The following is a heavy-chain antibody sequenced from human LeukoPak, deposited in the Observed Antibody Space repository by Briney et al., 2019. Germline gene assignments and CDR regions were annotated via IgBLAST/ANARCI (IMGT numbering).Heavy chain of an antibody. D-gene: IGHD1-26*01. CDR3: AKVELLGTLTASDY. J-gene: IGHJ4*02. V-gene: IGHV3-23*01. CDR2: ISGSGGST. Sequence: GGSLRLSCAASGFTFSSYAMSWVRQAPGKGLEWVSAISGSGGSTYYADSVKGRFTISRDNSKNTLYLQMNSLRAEDTAVYYCAKVELLGTLTASDYWGQGTLVTVSS. CDR1: GFTFSSYA.